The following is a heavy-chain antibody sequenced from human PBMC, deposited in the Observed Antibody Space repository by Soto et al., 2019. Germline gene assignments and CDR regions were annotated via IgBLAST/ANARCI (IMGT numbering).Heavy chain of an antibody. CDR3: VRGEASGSGWAIIDY. CDR2: IIPIFGTA. J-gene: IGHJ4*02. D-gene: IGHD3-22*01. CDR1: GGTFSSYA. V-gene: IGHV1-69*12. Sequence: QVQLVQSGAEVKKPGSSVKVSCKASGGTFSSYAISWVRQAPGQGLEWMGGIIPIFGTANYAQKFQGRVTMDEDESTSTAYMEMSRLRSEDTAVYYCVRGEASGSGWAIIDYWGQGTLVTVSS.